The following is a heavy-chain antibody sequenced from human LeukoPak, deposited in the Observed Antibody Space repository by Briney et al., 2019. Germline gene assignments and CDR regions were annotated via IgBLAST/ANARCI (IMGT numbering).Heavy chain of an antibody. J-gene: IGHJ4*02. CDR2: IYPGDSDT. CDR1: GYSFTSYW. Sequence: PGESLKVSCKGSGYSFTSYWIGWVRQMPGKGLEWMGIIYPGDSDTRYGPSFQGQVTISADKSISTAYLQWGSLKASDTAMYYCAIRDTAMDFDYWGQGTLVTVSS. V-gene: IGHV5-51*01. CDR3: AIRDTAMDFDY. D-gene: IGHD5-18*01.